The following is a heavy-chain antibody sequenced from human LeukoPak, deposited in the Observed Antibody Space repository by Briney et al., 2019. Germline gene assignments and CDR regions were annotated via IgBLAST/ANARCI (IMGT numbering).Heavy chain of an antibody. CDR1: GFTFSSYA. CDR2: ISGSGGST. Sequence: PGGSLRLSCAASGFTFSSYAMSWVRQAPGKGLEWVSAISGSGGSTYYADSVRGRFTISRDNSKNTLYLQMNSLRAEDTAVYYCAKVVGATGKFDYWGQGTLVTVSS. J-gene: IGHJ4*02. D-gene: IGHD1-26*01. V-gene: IGHV3-23*01. CDR3: AKVVGATGKFDY.